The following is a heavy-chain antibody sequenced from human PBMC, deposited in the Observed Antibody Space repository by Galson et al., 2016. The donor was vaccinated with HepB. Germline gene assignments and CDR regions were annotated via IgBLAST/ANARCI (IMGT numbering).Heavy chain of an antibody. CDR1: GGSISSGDYY. Sequence: TLSLTCTVSGGSISSGDYYWTWIRQRPGKGLEWIGYIYSSGYSYSNPSLKNRLAISADTSKNQSSLKLNSVTAADTAVYYCARDSSSGLRTFDVWGQGRMVTVSS. V-gene: IGHV4-31*03. CDR2: IYSSGYS. J-gene: IGHJ3*01. CDR3: ARDSSSGLRTFDV. D-gene: IGHD4-17*01.